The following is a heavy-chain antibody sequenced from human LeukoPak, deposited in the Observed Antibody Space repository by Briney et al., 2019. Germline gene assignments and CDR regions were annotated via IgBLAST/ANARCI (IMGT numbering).Heavy chain of an antibody. CDR3: ARDLGYSYGSYAFDI. J-gene: IGHJ3*02. CDR2: ISSNGGST. D-gene: IGHD5-18*01. V-gene: IGHV3-64*01. Sequence: GGSLRLSCAASGFTFSSYAMHWVRQAPEKGLEYVSAISSNGGSTYYANSVKGRFTISRDNSKNTLYLQMGSLRAEDMAVYYCARDLGYSYGSYAFDIWGQGTMVTVSS. CDR1: GFTFSSYA.